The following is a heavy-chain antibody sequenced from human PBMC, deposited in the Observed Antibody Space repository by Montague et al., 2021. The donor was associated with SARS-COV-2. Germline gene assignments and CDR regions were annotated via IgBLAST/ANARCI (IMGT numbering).Heavy chain of an antibody. D-gene: IGHD2-8*02. J-gene: IGHJ4*02. CDR3: ARDEYNRYWYKY. V-gene: IGHV4-39*07. CDR1: AGSLSSRSNY. CDR2: VDSAGST. Sequence: SETLSPTCTVSAGSLSSRSNYWGWIRQPPGMGLQWIGSVDSAGSTYYSPSLKSRVTISLDTSKNQFSLKLSSVTAADTADYYCARDEYNRYWYKYWGQGALVTVSS.